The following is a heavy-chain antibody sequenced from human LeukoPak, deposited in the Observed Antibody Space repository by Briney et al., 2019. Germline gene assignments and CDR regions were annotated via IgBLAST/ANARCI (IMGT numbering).Heavy chain of an antibody. CDR3: ARASRSGCDY. Sequence: PGGSLRLSCVASGFPFSSFGMNWVRQTPGKGLEWVSYIGHDSSPIYYADFVKGRFTMSRDNAKNSLYLQMKSLRDEDAAVYYCARASRSGCDYWGQGTLVTVSS. V-gene: IGHV3-48*02. D-gene: IGHD3-22*01. CDR2: IGHDSSPI. CDR1: GFPFSSFG. J-gene: IGHJ4*02.